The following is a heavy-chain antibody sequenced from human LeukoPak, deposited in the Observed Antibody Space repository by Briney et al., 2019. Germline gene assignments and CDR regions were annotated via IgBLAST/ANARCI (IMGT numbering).Heavy chain of an antibody. Sequence: ASVKVSCKASGYTFTSYAMHWVRQAPGQRLEWMGWINAGNGNTEYSQKFQGRVTITRDTSASTAYMELSSLRSEDTAVYYCARDWAAVLDPWGQGTLVTVSS. D-gene: IGHD6-19*01. CDR2: INAGNGNT. CDR1: GYTFTSYA. CDR3: ARDWAAVLDP. J-gene: IGHJ5*02. V-gene: IGHV1-3*01.